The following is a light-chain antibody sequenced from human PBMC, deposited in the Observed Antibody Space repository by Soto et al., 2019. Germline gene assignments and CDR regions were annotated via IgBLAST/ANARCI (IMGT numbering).Light chain of an antibody. J-gene: IGKJ1*01. CDR1: QSISSW. CDR3: QQYKSSST. CDR2: KAP. Sequence: DIQMTQSPSTLSASVGDRVTITCRASQSISSWLAWYQQKPGKAPKLLIYKAPSLESGVPSRFSGSGSGTGFTLTISSLQPDDFATYYCQQYKSSSTFGQGTKVDIK. V-gene: IGKV1-5*03.